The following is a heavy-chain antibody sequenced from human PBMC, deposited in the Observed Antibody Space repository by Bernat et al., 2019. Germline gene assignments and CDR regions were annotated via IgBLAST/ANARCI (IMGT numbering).Heavy chain of an antibody. CDR2: ISGSGGSGSGAST. CDR1: GFTFSSYA. V-gene: IGHV3-23*01. D-gene: IGHD3-3*01. CDR3: AKDAGFLEWLLYNYMDV. Sequence: EVQLLDSGGGLVQPGGSLRLSCAASGFTFSSYAMSWVRLAPGKGLEWVSAISGSGGSGSGASTYYADSVKGRFTISRDNSENTLYLQMNSLRAEDTAVYYCAKDAGFLEWLLYNYMDVWGKGTTVTVSS. J-gene: IGHJ6*03.